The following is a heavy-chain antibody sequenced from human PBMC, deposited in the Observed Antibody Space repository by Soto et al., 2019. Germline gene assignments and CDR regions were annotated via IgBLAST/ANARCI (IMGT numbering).Heavy chain of an antibody. J-gene: IGHJ3*02. D-gene: IGHD6-6*01. CDR1: GGSISSYY. CDR3: ARVEDSSSAEVGAFDI. CDR2: IYYSGST. V-gene: IGHV4-59*01. Sequence: SETLSLTCTVSGGSISSYYWSWIRQPPGKGLEWIGYIYYSGSTNYNPSLKSRVTISVDTSKNQFSLKLSSVTAADTAVYYCARVEDSSSAEVGAFDIWGQGTMVTV.